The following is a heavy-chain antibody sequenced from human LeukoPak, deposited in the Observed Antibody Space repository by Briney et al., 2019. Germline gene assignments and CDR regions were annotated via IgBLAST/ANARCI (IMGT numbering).Heavy chain of an antibody. J-gene: IGHJ6*02. Sequence: SETLSLTCTVSGGVINTYYWNWIRQPAGKGLEWLGRIHSSGRTNYNPSLKSRVTTSVDTPKNQISLKLSSVTAADTALYYCARDQDYYYGMDVWGQGTTVTVSS. CDR2: IHSSGRT. V-gene: IGHV4-4*07. CDR1: GGVINTYY. CDR3: ARDQDYYYGMDV.